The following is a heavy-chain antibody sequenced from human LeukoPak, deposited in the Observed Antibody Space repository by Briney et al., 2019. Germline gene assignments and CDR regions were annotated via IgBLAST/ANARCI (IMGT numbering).Heavy chain of an antibody. Sequence: GGSLRLSCAASGFTFSSYWMHWVRQAPGKGLVWVSRINSDGSSTSYADSVKGRFTISRDNAKNTLYLQMNSLRAEDTAVYYCARDFHGSGSRNYYYYYGMDVWGQGTTVTVSS. J-gene: IGHJ6*02. CDR1: GFTFSSYW. V-gene: IGHV3-74*01. CDR2: INSDGSST. CDR3: ARDFHGSGSRNYYYYYGMDV. D-gene: IGHD3-10*01.